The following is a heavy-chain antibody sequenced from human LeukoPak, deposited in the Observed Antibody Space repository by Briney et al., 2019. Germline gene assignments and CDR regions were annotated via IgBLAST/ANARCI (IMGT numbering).Heavy chain of an antibody. Sequence: GASVKVSCKVSGYTLTELSMHWVRQAPGKGLEWMGGFDPEDGETIYAQKFQGRVTMTGDTSTSTVYMELSSLRSEDTAVYYCARDHKYRATPNNWFDPWGQGTLVTVSS. CDR3: ARDHKYRATPNNWFDP. CDR2: FDPEDGET. D-gene: IGHD5-24*01. V-gene: IGHV1-24*01. CDR1: GYTLTELS. J-gene: IGHJ5*02.